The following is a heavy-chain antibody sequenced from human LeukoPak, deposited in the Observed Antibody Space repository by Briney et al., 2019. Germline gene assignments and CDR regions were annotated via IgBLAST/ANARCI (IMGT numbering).Heavy chain of an antibody. Sequence: PGGSLRLSCAASGFTFSSYGMHWVRQAPGKGLEWVAVISYDGSNKYYADSVKGRFTISRDNSKNTAYLQMNSLKTEDTAVYYCTRQPNFDFWGQGALVTVSS. CDR1: GFTFSSYG. CDR2: ISYDGSNK. V-gene: IGHV3-30*03. CDR3: TRQPNFDF. J-gene: IGHJ4*02.